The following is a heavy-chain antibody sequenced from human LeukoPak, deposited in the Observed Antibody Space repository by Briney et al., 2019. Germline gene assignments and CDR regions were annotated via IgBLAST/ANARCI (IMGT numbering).Heavy chain of an antibody. D-gene: IGHD3-16*02. CDR2: IYYSGST. CDR1: GGSISSSSYY. J-gene: IGHJ5*02. V-gene: IGHV4-39*01. CDR3: ARRPSYDYVWGSYRPPRGGNRFDP. Sequence: PSETLSLTCTVSGGSISSSSYYWGWIRQPPGKGLEWIGSIYYSGSTYYNPSLKSRVTISVDTSKNQFSLKLSSVTAADTAVYYCARRPSYDYVWGSYRPPRGGNRFDPWGQGTLVTVSS.